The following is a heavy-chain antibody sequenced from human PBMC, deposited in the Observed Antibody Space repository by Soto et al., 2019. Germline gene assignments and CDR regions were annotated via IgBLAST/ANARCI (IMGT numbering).Heavy chain of an antibody. D-gene: IGHD1-26*01. CDR2: ISSRGSTI. Sequence: EVQLVESGGGWVKLEGSLKLSVQASGLTSSGYELTWVGQPPGKGLGGVSYISSRGSTIYYADSVKGGFTISRDNAKNSLYLQMNSLRAEDTAVYYCARRLATTDDAFDIWGQGTMVTLSS. CDR3: ARRLATTDDAFDI. CDR1: GLTSSGYE. V-gene: IGHV3-48*03. J-gene: IGHJ3*02.